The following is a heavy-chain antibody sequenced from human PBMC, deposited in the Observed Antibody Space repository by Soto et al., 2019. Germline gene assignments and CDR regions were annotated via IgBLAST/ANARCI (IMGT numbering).Heavy chain of an antibody. V-gene: IGHV3-21*01. D-gene: IGHD3-22*01. CDR2: ITSSSSYI. CDR3: VRARSTDRRPDY. J-gene: IGHJ4*02. Sequence: ERVASITSSSSYIYYEDSLKGRFTISSDNDKNSLFLQLDSLRAEDTAVYFCVRARSTDRRPDYWGQGSLVTVSS.